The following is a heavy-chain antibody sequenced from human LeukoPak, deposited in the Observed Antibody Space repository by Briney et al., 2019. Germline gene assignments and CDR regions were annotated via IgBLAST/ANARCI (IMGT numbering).Heavy chain of an antibody. J-gene: IGHJ6*02. D-gene: IGHD1-14*01. V-gene: IGHV3-48*01. Sequence: GGSLRLSCAASGFIFGDYAMNWVRQAPGKGLEWVSYISRSAETTYYADSVKGRFTISRDNAKNSLYLQMHSLRAEDTAVYYCASHPHGIDPDLYYYYGMDVWGQGTTVTVSS. CDR3: ASHPHGIDPDLYYYYGMDV. CDR2: ISRSAETT. CDR1: GFIFGDYA.